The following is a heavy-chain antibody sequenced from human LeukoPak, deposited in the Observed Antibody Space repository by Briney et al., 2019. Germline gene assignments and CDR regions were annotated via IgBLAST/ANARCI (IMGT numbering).Heavy chain of an antibody. J-gene: IGHJ4*02. CDR3: VKGVVVVTARAFDY. D-gene: IGHD2-21*02. CDR1: GFTFSSYA. Sequence: GGSLRLSCSASGFTFSSYAMHWVRQAAGKGLEYVSVISSNGGSTYYADSVKGRFTISRDNSKNTLYLQMSSLRVEDTAVYYCVKGVVVVTARAFDYWGQGTLVTVSS. V-gene: IGHV3-64D*06. CDR2: ISSNGGST.